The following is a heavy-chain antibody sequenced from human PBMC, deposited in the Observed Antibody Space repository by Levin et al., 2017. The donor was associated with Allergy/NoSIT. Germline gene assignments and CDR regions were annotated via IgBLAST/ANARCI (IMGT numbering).Heavy chain of an antibody. V-gene: IGHV3-7*01. CDR1: AFTFRSYW. Sequence: GGSLRLSCAASAFTFRSYWMSWVRQAPGKGLEWVANIKKDGSEKYYVDSVKGRFTISRDNAKYSLYLQMNSLRVEDTAVYYCARDVPYYYDSSAYPLYGMDVWGQGTTVTVSS. CDR3: ARDVPYYYDSSAYPLYGMDV. J-gene: IGHJ6*02. CDR2: IKKDGSEK. D-gene: IGHD3-22*01.